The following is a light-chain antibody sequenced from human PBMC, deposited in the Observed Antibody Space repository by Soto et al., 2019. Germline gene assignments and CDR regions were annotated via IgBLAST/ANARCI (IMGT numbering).Light chain of an antibody. CDR3: QQYNSFPWT. Sequence: DIQMTQSPSTLSASVGDRVTITCRASQNIYTWLAWNQQKPGKAPKLLLYKASNLESGVPSRFSGSGSGTEFTLTIISLQPDDFATYYCQQYNSFPWTFGQGTKVELK. CDR1: QNIYTW. J-gene: IGKJ1*01. CDR2: KAS. V-gene: IGKV1-5*03.